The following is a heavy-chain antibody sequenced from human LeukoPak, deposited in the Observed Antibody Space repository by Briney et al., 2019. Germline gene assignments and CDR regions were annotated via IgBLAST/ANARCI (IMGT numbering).Heavy chain of an antibody. Sequence: SETLSLTCTVSGGSISNYYWSWIRQPPGKGLEWIGHIYYSGATKYNPSLKSRITISVDTSKSQSSLMLSSVTAADTAVYYCARFGITVVRGGKYYFDYWGQGTLVTVSS. J-gene: IGHJ4*02. CDR2: IYYSGAT. V-gene: IGHV4-59*08. CDR1: GGSISNYY. D-gene: IGHD3-10*01. CDR3: ARFGITVVRGGKYYFDY.